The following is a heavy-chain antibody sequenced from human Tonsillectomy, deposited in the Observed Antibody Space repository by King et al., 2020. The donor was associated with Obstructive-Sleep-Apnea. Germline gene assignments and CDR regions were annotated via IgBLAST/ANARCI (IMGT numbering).Heavy chain of an antibody. CDR3: ASYVAVAGTGGSDAFDI. V-gene: IGHV5-10-1*01. J-gene: IGHJ3*02. CDR1: GYSFTSYW. D-gene: IGHD6-19*01. Sequence: VQLVESGAEVKKPGESLRISCKGSGYSFTSYWISWVRQMPGKGLEWMGRIDPSDSYTNYSPSFKGHVTISADKSISTAYLQWSSLKASDTAMYYCASYVAVAGTGGSDAFDIWGQGTMVTVSS. CDR2: IDPSDSYT.